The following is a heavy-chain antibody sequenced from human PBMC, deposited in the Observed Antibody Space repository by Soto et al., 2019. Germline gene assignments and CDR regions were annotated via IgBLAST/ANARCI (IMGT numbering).Heavy chain of an antibody. CDR3: ARGHRSSTTCHKGGFDP. CDR1: GYTFSSYW. CDR2: IYPGDSDS. D-gene: IGHD2-2*02. V-gene: IGHV5-51*01. Sequence: GESLKISCKASGYTFSSYWIGWVRQMPGKGLEWMGIIYPGDSDSRYSPSFQGRVTISVDKSNSTAYLQWSSLKASDSALYYCARGHRSSTTCHKGGFDPWGQGTLVTVSS. J-gene: IGHJ5*02.